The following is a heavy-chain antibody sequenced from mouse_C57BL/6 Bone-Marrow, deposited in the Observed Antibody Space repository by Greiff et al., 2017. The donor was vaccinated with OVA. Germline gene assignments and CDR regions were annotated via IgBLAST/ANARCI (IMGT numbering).Heavy chain of an antibody. CDR3: ARDDGSSPFAY. D-gene: IGHD1-1*01. Sequence: EVQLQESGPGLVKPSQTVFLTCTVTGISITPGNYRWSWIRQFPGNKLEWIGYIYYSGTITYNPSLPSRTTITRDTPKNQFVLEMNSLTAEETATYYCARDDGSSPFAYWGQGTLVTVSA. CDR2: IYYSGTI. J-gene: IGHJ3*01. CDR1: GISITPGNYR. V-gene: IGHV3-5*01.